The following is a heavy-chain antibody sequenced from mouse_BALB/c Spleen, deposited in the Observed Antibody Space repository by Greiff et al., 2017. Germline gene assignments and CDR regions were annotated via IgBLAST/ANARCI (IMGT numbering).Heavy chain of an antibody. V-gene: IGHV14-3*02. CDR3: AHGYFDD. D-gene: IGHD1-1*02. J-gene: IGHJ2*01. CDR2: IDPANGNT. Sequence: VQLQQSGAELVKPGASVKLSCTASGFNIKDTYMHWVKQRPEQGLEWIGRIDPANGNTKYDPKFQGKATITADTSSNTAYLQLSSLTAEDTAVYYCAHGYFDDWGQGTTLTVSS. CDR1: GFNIKDTY.